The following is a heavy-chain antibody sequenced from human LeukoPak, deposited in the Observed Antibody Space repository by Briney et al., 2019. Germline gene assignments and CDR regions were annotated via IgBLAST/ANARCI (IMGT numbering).Heavy chain of an antibody. CDR2: INHSGST. CDR3: GAGVWNRFTLFDY. V-gene: IGHV4-34*01. D-gene: IGHD1-1*01. Sequence: SETLSLTCAVYGGSFSCYYWSWIRQPPGKGLEWIGEINHSGSTNYNPSLKSRVTISVDTSKNQFSLKLSSVTAADTALYYCGAGVWNRFTLFDYWGQGTLVTVSS. CDR1: GGSFSCYY. J-gene: IGHJ4*02.